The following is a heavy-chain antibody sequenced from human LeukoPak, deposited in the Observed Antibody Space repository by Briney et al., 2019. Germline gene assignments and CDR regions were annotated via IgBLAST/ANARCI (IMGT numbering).Heavy chain of an antibody. Sequence: GASVKVSCKASGYTFTGYYMHWVRQAPGQGLEWMGWINPNSGGTNYAQKFQGRVTMTRDTSISTAYMGLSRLRSDDTAVYYCARDRAPYAPYDAFDIWGQGTMVTVSS. CDR2: INPNSGGT. V-gene: IGHV1-2*02. D-gene: IGHD2-2*01. CDR1: GYTFTGYY. J-gene: IGHJ3*02. CDR3: ARDRAPYAPYDAFDI.